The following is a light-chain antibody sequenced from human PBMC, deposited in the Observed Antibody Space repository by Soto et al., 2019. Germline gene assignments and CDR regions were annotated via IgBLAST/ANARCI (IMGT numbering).Light chain of an antibody. CDR1: QSVSSN. CDR2: GAS. CDR3: QQYNNWPPIFT. J-gene: IGKJ3*01. V-gene: IGKV3-15*01. Sequence: EIVMTQSPATLSVSPGERATLSCRASQSVSSNLAWYQRKPGQAPRLLIFGASTRATGIPARFSGSGSETEFNLTISSLQSEDFAVFYCQQYNNWPPIFTFGPGTKVDI.